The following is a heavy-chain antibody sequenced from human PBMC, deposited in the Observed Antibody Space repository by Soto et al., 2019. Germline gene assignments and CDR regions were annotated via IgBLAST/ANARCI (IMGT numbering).Heavy chain of an antibody. CDR1: GVSLNSGHYY. CDR2: VYYDEST. V-gene: IGHV4-39*01. D-gene: IGHD2-15*01. CDR3: GKVLIGATRHADVDS. Sequence: NPSETLSLTCSVSGVSLNSGHYYWVWVRQSPRKGLAWIASVYYDESTYYNPSLKSRVTISIDKPRNQFSLTLKSVTAADTAVYYCGKVLIGATRHADVDSWGQGARVTVSS. J-gene: IGHJ4*02.